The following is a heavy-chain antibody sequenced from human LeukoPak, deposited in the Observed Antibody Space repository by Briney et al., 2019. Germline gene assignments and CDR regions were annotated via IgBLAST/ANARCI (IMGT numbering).Heavy chain of an antibody. CDR3: AKESPDYVWGSYRFHTPYYFDY. D-gene: IGHD3-16*02. CDR2: ISYDGSNK. CDR1: GFTFSSYG. Sequence: QPGRSLRLSCAASGFTFSSYGMHWVRQAPGKGLEWVAVISYDGSNKYYADSVKGRFTISRDNSKNTLYLQMNSLRAEDTAVYYCAKESPDYVWGSYRFHTPYYFDYWGQGTLVTVSS. J-gene: IGHJ4*02. V-gene: IGHV3-30*18.